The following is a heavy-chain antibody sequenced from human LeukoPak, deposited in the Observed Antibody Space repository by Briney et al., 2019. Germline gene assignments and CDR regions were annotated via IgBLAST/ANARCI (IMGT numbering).Heavy chain of an antibody. J-gene: IGHJ3*02. Sequence: GGSLRLSCAASGFTFSSYAMSWVRQAPGKGLEWVSAISGSGGSTYYADSVKGRFTISKEYLQMNSLRAEDTAVYYCAKDLVVAGINAFDIWGQGTLVTVSS. CDR3: AKDLVVAGINAFDI. V-gene: IGHV3-23*01. CDR1: GFTFSSYA. CDR2: ISGSGGST. D-gene: IGHD6-19*01.